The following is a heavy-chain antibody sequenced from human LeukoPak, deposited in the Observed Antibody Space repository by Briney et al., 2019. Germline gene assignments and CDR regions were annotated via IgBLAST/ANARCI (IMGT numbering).Heavy chain of an antibody. CDR3: ARGDDYGGNVDY. V-gene: IGHV4-34*01. Sequence: SETLSLTCAVYGGSFSGYYWSWIRQPPGKGLEWIGEINHSGSTNYNPSLKSRVTISVDTSKNQFSLKLSSVTAADTAVYYCARGDDYGGNVDYWGQGTLVTVSP. J-gene: IGHJ4*02. CDR2: INHSGST. D-gene: IGHD4-23*01. CDR1: GGSFSGYY.